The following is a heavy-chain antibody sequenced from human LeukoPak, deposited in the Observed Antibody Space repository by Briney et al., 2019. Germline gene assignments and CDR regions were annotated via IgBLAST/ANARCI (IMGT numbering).Heavy chain of an antibody. J-gene: IGHJ4*02. CDR3: ARNHYGHPLDY. V-gene: IGHV4-59*01. D-gene: IGHD4-17*01. CDR1: GGSISSYF. Sequence: SETLSLTCTVSGGSISSYFWSWIRQPPGKGLEWIGYIYYSGSTNYNPSLKSRVTISVDTSKNQFSLKLTSVTAADTAVYYCARNHYGHPLDYWGQGTLVTVSS. CDR2: IYYSGST.